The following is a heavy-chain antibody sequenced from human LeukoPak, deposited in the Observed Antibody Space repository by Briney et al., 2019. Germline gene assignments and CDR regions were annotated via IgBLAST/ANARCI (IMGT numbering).Heavy chain of an antibody. Sequence: PGGSLRLSCAASGFTFDDYGMSWVRQAPGKGLEWVSGINWNGGSTGYADSVKGRFTISRDNAKNSLYLQMNSLRAEDTALYYCARWYCSGGSCYDLYYFDYWGQGTLVTVSS. CDR2: INWNGGST. D-gene: IGHD2-15*01. CDR3: ARWYCSGGSCYDLYYFDY. J-gene: IGHJ4*02. CDR1: GFTFDDYG. V-gene: IGHV3-20*04.